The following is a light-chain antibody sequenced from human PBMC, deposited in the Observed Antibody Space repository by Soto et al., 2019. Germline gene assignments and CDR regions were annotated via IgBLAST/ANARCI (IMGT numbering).Light chain of an antibody. CDR1: QGISTY. CDR3: QKYNSAPWT. Sequence: DIQMTQSPSSLSASVGDRVTITCRASQGISTYLAWYQQKPGKVPQILISAASAVHSGVPSRFSGSGSGTDLTLTISSLQPEDAATYYCQKYNSAPWTFGQGTKVEIK. J-gene: IGKJ1*01. CDR2: AAS. V-gene: IGKV1-27*01.